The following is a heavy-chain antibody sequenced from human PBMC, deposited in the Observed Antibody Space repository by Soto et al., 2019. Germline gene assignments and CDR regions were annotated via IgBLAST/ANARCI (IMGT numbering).Heavy chain of an antibody. V-gene: IGHV1-8*01. D-gene: IGHD6-6*01. J-gene: IGHJ4*02. CDR2: MNPNSGNT. CDR1: GYTFPSYD. Sequence: ASVKVSCKASGYTFPSYDISWVRQATGQGLEWMGWMNPNSGNTGSAQKFQGRVTMTRDTSISTAYMELSSLRSEDTAVYYCARGFVGYSSSTPFDYWGQGTLVTVSS. CDR3: ARGFVGYSSSTPFDY.